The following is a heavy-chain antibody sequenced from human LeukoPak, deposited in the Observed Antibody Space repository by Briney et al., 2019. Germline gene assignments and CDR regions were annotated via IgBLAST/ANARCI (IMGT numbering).Heavy chain of an antibody. Sequence: PSETLSLTCSVSGDSISSDYWSWIRQLAGKGLEWIGRIYTTGSTNYNPSLKSRVTMSVDMSKNQFSLKMNSVTAADTAVYYCVRDWEGFNFDIWGQGTMVTVSS. D-gene: IGHD1-26*01. J-gene: IGHJ3*02. V-gene: IGHV4-4*07. CDR2: IYTTGST. CDR3: VRDWEGFNFDI. CDR1: GDSISSDY.